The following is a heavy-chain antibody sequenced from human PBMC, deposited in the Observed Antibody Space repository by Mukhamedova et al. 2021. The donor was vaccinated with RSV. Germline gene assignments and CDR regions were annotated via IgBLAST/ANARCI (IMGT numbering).Heavy chain of an antibody. CDR3: ARDSVAGTLDY. V-gene: IGHV3-69-1*02. Sequence: VASIPSSGINAEYMGGRFTISRDNAKNSLYLQMNSLRAEDTAVYYCARDSVAGTLDYWGQGTLVTVSS. CDR2: IPSSGI. J-gene: IGHJ4*02. D-gene: IGHD6-19*01.